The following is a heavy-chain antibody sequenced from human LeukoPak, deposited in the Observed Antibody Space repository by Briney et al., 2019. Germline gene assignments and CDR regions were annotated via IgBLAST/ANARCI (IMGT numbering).Heavy chain of an antibody. CDR1: GGPISSYY. J-gene: IGHJ3*02. V-gene: IGHV4-59*08. CDR3: ARHGYDILSGLI. CDR2: IYYSGST. D-gene: IGHD3-9*01. Sequence: SETLSLTCTVSGGPISSYYWSWIRQPPGKGLEWIGYIYYSGSTNYNPSLESRVTISVDTSKKQFSLQLSSVTAADTAIYYCARHGYDILSGLIWGQGTMVTVSS.